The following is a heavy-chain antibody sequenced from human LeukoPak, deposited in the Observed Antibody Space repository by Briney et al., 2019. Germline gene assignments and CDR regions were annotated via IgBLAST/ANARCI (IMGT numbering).Heavy chain of an antibody. CDR3: AGTAPFDP. Sequence: ASVKVSCKASGYTFTSYGISWVRQAPGQGLEWMGGIIPIFGTANYAQKFQGRVTITADESASTAYMELSSLRSEDTAVYYCAGTAPFDPWGQGTLVTVSS. V-gene: IGHV1-69*13. D-gene: IGHD1/OR15-1a*01. CDR1: GYTFTSYG. CDR2: IIPIFGTA. J-gene: IGHJ5*02.